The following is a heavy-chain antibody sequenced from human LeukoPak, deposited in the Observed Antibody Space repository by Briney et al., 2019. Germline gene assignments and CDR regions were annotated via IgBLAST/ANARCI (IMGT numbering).Heavy chain of an antibody. J-gene: IGHJ3*02. CDR2: IYYSGST. Sequence: SETLSLTGTVSGGSISSYYWSWIRQPPGKGLEWIGYIYYSGSTNYNPSLKSRVTISVDTSKNQFSLKLSSVTAADTAVYYCARTMYTPSYYDFWSGYHGAFDIWGQGTMVTVSS. CDR3: ARTMYTPSYYDFWSGYHGAFDI. CDR1: GGSISSYY. D-gene: IGHD3-3*01. V-gene: IGHV4-59*08.